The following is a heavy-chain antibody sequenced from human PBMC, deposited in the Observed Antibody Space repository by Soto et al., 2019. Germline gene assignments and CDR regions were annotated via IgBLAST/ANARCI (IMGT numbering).Heavy chain of an antibody. CDR3: ARGLSFYDSSGTIPYY. CDR2: INHSGST. CDR1: GGSFSCHY. J-gene: IGHJ4*02. D-gene: IGHD3-22*01. V-gene: IGHV4-34*01. Sequence: SETLSLTCAVYGGSFSCHYWSWIRQPPGKGLEWIGEINHSGSTNYNPSLKSRVTISVDTSKNQFSLKLSSVTAADTAVYYCARGLSFYDSSGTIPYYWGQGTLVTVSS.